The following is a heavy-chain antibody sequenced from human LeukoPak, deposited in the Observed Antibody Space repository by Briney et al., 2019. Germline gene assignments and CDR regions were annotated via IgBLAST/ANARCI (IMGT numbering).Heavy chain of an antibody. CDR3: ARVGLNYGDYDFDY. J-gene: IGHJ4*02. CDR1: GYTFTSYG. V-gene: IGHV1-18*01. CDR2: ISAYNGNT. D-gene: IGHD4-17*01. Sequence: GSSVKVSCKASGYTFTSYGISWVRQAPGQGLEWMGWISAYNGNTNYAQKLQGRVTMTTDTSTSTAYMELRSLRSDDTAVYYCARVGLNYGDYDFDYWGQGTLVTVSS.